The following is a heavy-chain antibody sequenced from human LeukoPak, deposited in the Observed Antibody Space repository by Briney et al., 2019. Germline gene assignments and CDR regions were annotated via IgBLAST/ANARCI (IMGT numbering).Heavy chain of an antibody. CDR1: GYTFTGYY. Sequence: ASVKVSCKASGYTFTGYYMHWVRQAPGQGLEWMGWINPNSGGTNYAQKFQGRVTMTRDTSISTAYMELSRLRSDVTAVYYCARGVSSSWYYFDYWGQGTLVTVSS. V-gene: IGHV1-2*02. CDR3: ARGVSSSWYYFDY. D-gene: IGHD6-13*01. J-gene: IGHJ4*02. CDR2: INPNSGGT.